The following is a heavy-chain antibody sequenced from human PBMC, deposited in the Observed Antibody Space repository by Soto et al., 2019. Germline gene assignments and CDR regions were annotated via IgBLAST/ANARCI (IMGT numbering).Heavy chain of an antibody. D-gene: IGHD5-18*01. CDR3: AKDWIQLDY. CDR2: ISYDGSNK. J-gene: IGHJ4*02. Sequence: PGGSLRLSCAASGFTFSSYVMHWVRQAPGKGLEWVAVISYDGSNKYYADSVKGRFTISRDNSKNTLYLQMNSLRAEDTAVYYCAKDWIQLDYWGQGTLVTVSS. V-gene: IGHV3-30*18. CDR1: GFTFSSYV.